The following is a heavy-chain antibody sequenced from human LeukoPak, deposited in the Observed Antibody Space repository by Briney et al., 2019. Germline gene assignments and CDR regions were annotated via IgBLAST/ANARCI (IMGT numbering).Heavy chain of an antibody. V-gene: IGHV3-9*01. CDR2: ISWNSGSI. CDR3: EKSSKAASRTAAKSSHH. J-gene: IGHJ1*01. CDR1: GFTLDDYA. D-gene: IGHD6-6*01. Sequence: PGGSLRLSCAASGFTLDDYAMHWVRQAPGKGLEWVSGISWNSGSIGYADSEKGRFTISRDNAKNSLYLQMNSLRAEYTALYYCEKSSKAASRTAAKSSHHEGQGPLVTFS.